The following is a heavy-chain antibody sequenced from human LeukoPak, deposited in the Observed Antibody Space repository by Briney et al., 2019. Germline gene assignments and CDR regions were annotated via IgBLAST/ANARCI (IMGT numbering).Heavy chain of an antibody. CDR3: AKMAGSGYYFYMDV. V-gene: IGHV3-9*01. Sequence: GGSLRLSCVASGFTFDDYAMHWVRQAPGKGLEWVSGISWNSGSIGYADSVKGRFTISRDNAKNSLYLQMNSLRAEDTALYHCAKMAGSGYYFYMDVWGKGTTVTISS. J-gene: IGHJ6*03. D-gene: IGHD3-10*01. CDR2: ISWNSGSI. CDR1: GFTFDDYA.